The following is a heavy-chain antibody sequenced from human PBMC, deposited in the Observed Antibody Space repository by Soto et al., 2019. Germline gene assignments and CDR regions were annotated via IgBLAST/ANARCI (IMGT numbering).Heavy chain of an antibody. CDR2: IRSKANSYAT. D-gene: IGHD2-15*01. V-gene: IGHV3-73*01. Sequence: GGSLRLSCAASGFTFSGSAMHWVRQASGKGLEWVGRIRSKANSYATAYAASVKGRFTISRDDSKNTAYLQMNSLKTEDTAVYYCTRLNALVSGYYYYYYMDVWGKGTTVTVSS. CDR3: TRLNALVSGYYYYYYMDV. CDR1: GFTFSGSA. J-gene: IGHJ6*03.